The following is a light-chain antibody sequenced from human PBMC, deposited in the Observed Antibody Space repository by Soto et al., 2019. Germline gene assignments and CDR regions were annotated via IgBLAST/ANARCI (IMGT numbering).Light chain of an antibody. Sequence: DIYLTQSPSFLSASVGDRVTITCRPSQAVPNNMAWYQKKTGKPPKLLIYEASTLKSGVPSRFGGSGSGTEFTLTISSLQPDDFATYYCEHYNSYSEAFGQGTKVDI. CDR3: EHYNSYSEA. CDR1: QAVPNN. J-gene: IGKJ1*01. V-gene: IGKV1-9*01. CDR2: EAS.